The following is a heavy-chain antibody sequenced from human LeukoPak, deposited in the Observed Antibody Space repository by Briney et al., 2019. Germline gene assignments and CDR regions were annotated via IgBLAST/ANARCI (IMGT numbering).Heavy chain of an antibody. CDR3: ARIYYDSSGHILDY. Sequence: ASVKDSCKASGYTFTSYGISWVRQAPGQGLEWMGWISAYNGNTNYAQKLQGRVTMTTDTSTSTAYMELRSLRSDDTAVYYCARIYYDSSGHILDYWGQGTLVTVSS. V-gene: IGHV1-18*01. D-gene: IGHD3-22*01. CDR2: ISAYNGNT. J-gene: IGHJ4*02. CDR1: GYTFTSYG.